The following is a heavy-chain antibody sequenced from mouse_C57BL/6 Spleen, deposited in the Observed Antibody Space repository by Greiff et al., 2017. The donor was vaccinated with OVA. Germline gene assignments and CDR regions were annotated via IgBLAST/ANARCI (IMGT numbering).Heavy chain of an antibody. Sequence: QVQLQQSGAELVRPGTSVKVSCKASGYAFTNYLIEWVKQRPGQGLEWIGVINPGRGGTNYNEKVKGKATLTADKSSSTASMQLSSLTSDDSAVYFCARPGSSPFDYWGQGTTLTVSS. D-gene: IGHD1-1*01. V-gene: IGHV1-54*01. CDR2: INPGRGGT. J-gene: IGHJ2*01. CDR1: GYAFTNYL. CDR3: ARPGSSPFDY.